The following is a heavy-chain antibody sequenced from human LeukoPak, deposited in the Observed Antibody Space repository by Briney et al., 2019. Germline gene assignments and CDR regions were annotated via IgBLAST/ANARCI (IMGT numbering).Heavy chain of an antibody. CDR1: GFTFSSSW. CDR3: ARGYYSSSRIDY. Sequence: GGSLRLSCAASGFTFSSSWMHWVRQAPGKGLVWVSRVNSDGSTTNYADSVKGRFTISRDNAENTLYMRMNSLRPEDTAVYYCARGYYSSSRIDYWGQGTLVTVSS. J-gene: IGHJ4*02. CDR2: VNSDGSTT. V-gene: IGHV3-74*01. D-gene: IGHD6-13*01.